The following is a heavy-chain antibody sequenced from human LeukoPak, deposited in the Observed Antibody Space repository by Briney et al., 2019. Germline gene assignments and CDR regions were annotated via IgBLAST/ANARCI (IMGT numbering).Heavy chain of an antibody. CDR1: GFTFSSYS. CDR2: ISSSSSYI. D-gene: IGHD3-9*01. CDR3: AKEVTLRYFDWLLEGDAFDI. Sequence: PGGSLRLSCAASGFTFSSYSMNWVRQAPGKGLEWVSSISSSSSYIYYADSVKGRFTISRDNSKNTLYLQMNSLRAEDTAVYYCAKEVTLRYFDWLLEGDAFDIWGQGTMVTVSS. V-gene: IGHV3-21*04. J-gene: IGHJ3*02.